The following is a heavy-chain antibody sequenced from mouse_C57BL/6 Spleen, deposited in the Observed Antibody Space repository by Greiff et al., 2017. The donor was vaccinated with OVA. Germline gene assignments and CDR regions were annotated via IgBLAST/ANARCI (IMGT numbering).Heavy chain of an antibody. CDR1: GYTFTEYT. CDR3: ARRYYYGSSSYYFDY. D-gene: IGHD1-1*01. CDR2: FYPGSGSI. Sequence: QVHVKQSGAELVKPGASVKLSCKASGYTFTEYTIHWVKQRSGQGLEWIGWFYPGSGSIKYNEKFKDKATLTADKSSSTVYMELSRLTSEDSAVYFCARRYYYGSSSYYFDYWGQGTTLTVSS. J-gene: IGHJ2*01. V-gene: IGHV1-62-2*01.